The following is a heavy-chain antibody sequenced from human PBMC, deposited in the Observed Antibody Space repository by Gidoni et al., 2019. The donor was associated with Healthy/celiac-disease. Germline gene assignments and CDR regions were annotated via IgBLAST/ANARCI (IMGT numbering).Heavy chain of an antibody. CDR1: GYTFTSYA. Sequence: QVQLVQSGAEVKKPGASVKVSCRASGYTFTSYAMHWVRQAPGQRLEWMGWINAGNGNTKDSQKFQGRVTITRDTSASTAYMELSSLRSEDTAVYYCARGGRDYYDSSGYGILSDYWGQGTLVTVSS. J-gene: IGHJ4*02. V-gene: IGHV1-3*01. D-gene: IGHD3-22*01. CDR2: INAGNGNT. CDR3: ARGGRDYYDSSGYGILSDY.